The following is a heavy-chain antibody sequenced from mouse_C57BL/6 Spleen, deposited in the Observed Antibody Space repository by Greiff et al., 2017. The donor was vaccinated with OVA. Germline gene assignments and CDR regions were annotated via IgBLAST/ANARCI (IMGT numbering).Heavy chain of an antibody. V-gene: IGHV1-64*01. J-gene: IGHJ4*01. D-gene: IGHD2-4*01. CDR3: ARLYYDYGYAMDY. CDR2: IHPNSGST. Sequence: QVQLQQPGAELVQPGASVKLSCKASGYTFTSYWMHWVKQRPGPGLEWIGMIHPNSGSTNDNEKFKSKATLTVDKSSSTAYMQLSSLTSEDSAVYYSARLYYDYGYAMDYWGQGTSVTVSS. CDR1: GYTFTSYW.